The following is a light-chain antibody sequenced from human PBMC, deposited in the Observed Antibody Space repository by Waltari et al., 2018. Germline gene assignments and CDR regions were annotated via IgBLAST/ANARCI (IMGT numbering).Light chain of an antibody. Sequence: EIVLTQSPATLSLSPGEGATLSCRASQSVSSYLAWYQQKPSEAPRLLIADAFNRGTGIPAMFSCSGSGTDFTLTISSLEPEDFAVYYCQLRINWPPADTFGQGTKLEI. CDR3: QLRINWPPADT. CDR2: DAF. CDR1: QSVSSY. V-gene: IGKV3-11*01. J-gene: IGKJ2*01.